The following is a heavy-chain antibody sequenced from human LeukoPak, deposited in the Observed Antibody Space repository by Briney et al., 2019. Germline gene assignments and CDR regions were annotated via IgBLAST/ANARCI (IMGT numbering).Heavy chain of an antibody. V-gene: IGHV1-8*01. Sequence: ASPTVSCTASGYTFTSYDINWVRQATGQGREWMGWMNPNSGKTDNTQKCQGRVTMNRNISISTAYMELSSLRSEDTAVYYCARVGKCTAVTPRPYYFDYWGQGTLVTVSS. CDR3: ARVGKCTAVTPRPYYFDY. D-gene: IGHD4-23*01. J-gene: IGHJ4*02. CDR2: MNPNSGKT. CDR1: GYTFTSYD.